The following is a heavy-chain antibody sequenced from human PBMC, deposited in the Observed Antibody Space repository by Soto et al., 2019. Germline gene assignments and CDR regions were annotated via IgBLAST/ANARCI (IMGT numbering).Heavy chain of an antibody. J-gene: IGHJ4*02. Sequence: QITLKESGPTLMKPTQTLTLTCTFSGFSLDTIGVGVGWIRQPPGKALEWLALIYWDDDDRYSPSLKSRLTVTKDTSRIQVVLTLANVDPVDTATYYCTHCTYDFSSASVYYFDYWGQGTPVTVSS. CDR3: THCTYDFSSASVYYFDY. CDR2: IYWDDDD. CDR1: GFSLDTIGVG. V-gene: IGHV2-5*02. D-gene: IGHD3-3*01.